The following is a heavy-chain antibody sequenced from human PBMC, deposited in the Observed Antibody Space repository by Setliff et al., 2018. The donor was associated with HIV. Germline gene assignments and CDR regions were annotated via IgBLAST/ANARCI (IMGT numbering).Heavy chain of an antibody. D-gene: IGHD2-15*01. J-gene: IGHJ3*02. CDR2: ISGSGGST. Sequence: ASETLSLTCTVSGGSINSSTYYWGWIRQPPGKGLEWVSAISGSGGSTYYADSVKGRFTISRDNSKNTLYLQMNSLRAEDTAVYYCAKDQAVVTPRYDAFDIWGQGTMVTVSS. CDR1: GGSINSSTYY. V-gene: IGHV3-23*01. CDR3: AKDQAVVTPRYDAFDI.